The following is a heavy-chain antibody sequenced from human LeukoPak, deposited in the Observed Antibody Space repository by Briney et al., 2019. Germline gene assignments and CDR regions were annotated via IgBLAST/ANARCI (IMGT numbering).Heavy chain of an antibody. CDR2: ISAYNGNT. D-gene: IGHD2-21*02. CDR3: ARDNLSYCGGDCYPDY. Sequence: ASVKVSCKASGYTFTSYGIRWVRQAPGQGLEWMGWISAYNGNTNYAQKLQGRVTMTTDTSTSTAYMELRSLRSDDTAVYYCARDNLSYCGGDCYPDYWGQGTLVTVSS. CDR1: GYTFTSYG. J-gene: IGHJ4*02. V-gene: IGHV1-18*01.